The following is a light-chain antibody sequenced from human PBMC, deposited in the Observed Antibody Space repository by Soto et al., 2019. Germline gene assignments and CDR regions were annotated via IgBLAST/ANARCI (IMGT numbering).Light chain of an antibody. CDR3: QQYSSSPPYT. CDR1: QSVSSSY. V-gene: IGKV3-20*01. Sequence: EIVLTQSPGTLSLSPGERATLSCRASQSVSSSYVAWYQQKPGQAPRLLIYGASSRATGLPDRFSGSGSGTDFTLTISRLEPEDFAVYYCQQYSSSPPYTFGQGTKLEIK. J-gene: IGKJ2*01. CDR2: GAS.